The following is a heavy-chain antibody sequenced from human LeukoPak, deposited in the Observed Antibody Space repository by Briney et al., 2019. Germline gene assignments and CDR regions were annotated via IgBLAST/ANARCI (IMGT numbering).Heavy chain of an antibody. CDR1: GGSFSGYY. V-gene: IGHV4-34*01. D-gene: IGHD3-22*01. J-gene: IGHJ4*02. CDR3: ARGSDSSGYSGYYFDY. CDR2: INHSGST. Sequence: NPSETLSLTCAVYGGSFSGYYWSWIRQPPAKGLEWVGEINHSGSTNYNPSLKSRITISVDTSKNQFSLKLSSVTAADTAVYYCARGSDSSGYSGYYFDYWGQGTLVTVSS.